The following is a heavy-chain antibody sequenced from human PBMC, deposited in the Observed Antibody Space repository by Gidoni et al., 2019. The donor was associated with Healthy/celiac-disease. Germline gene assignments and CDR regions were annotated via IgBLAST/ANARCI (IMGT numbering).Heavy chain of an antibody. Sequence: EVQLVESGGGLVKPGGSLRLSCAASGFTFSNAWMNWVRQAPGKGLEWVGRIKSKTDGGTTDYAAPVKGRFTISRDDSKNTLYLQMNSLKTEDTAVYYCTTSSSPGYYDSSGYYPRGYFQHWGQGTLVTVSS. CDR1: GFTFSNAW. CDR2: IKSKTDGGTT. J-gene: IGHJ1*01. D-gene: IGHD3-22*01. V-gene: IGHV3-15*07. CDR3: TTSSSPGYYDSSGYYPRGYFQH.